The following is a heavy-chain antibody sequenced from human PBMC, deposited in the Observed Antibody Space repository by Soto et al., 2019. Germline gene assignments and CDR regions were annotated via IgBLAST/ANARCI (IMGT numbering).Heavy chain of an antibody. CDR2: ISGSGDFT. CDR3: ARVPTIFGVGVDAFDI. D-gene: IGHD3-3*01. Sequence: EVQMLESGGGLVQPGGSLRLSCAACGFTLSSYALSWVRQAPGKGLEWVSGISGSGDFTFDADSVRGRFTISRDNSMNTLYLQMNSLRVEDTAVYYCARVPTIFGVGVDAFDIWGPGTMATVSS. CDR1: GFTLSSYA. J-gene: IGHJ3*02. V-gene: IGHV3-23*01.